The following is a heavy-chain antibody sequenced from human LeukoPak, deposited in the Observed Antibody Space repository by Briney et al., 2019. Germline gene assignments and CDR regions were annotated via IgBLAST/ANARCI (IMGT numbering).Heavy chain of an antibody. CDR2: ISGSGGST. CDR3: AKSGGNSYGYCPDY. D-gene: IGHD5-18*01. CDR1: GFTFSTYG. V-gene: IGHV3-23*01. Sequence: QTGGSLRLSCAASGFTFSTYGMSWVRQAPGKGLEWVSSISGSGGSTYYADSVKGRFTISRDNSKNTLYLQMNSLRAEDTAVYYCAKSGGNSYGYCPDYWGQGTLVTVSS. J-gene: IGHJ4*02.